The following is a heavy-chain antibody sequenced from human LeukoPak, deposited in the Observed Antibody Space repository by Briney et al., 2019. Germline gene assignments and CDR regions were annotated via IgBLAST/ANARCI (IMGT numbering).Heavy chain of an antibody. CDR3: VRDYASNALDI. V-gene: IGHV3-7*01. D-gene: IGHD2-2*01. CDR1: GFTFSSSW. J-gene: IGHJ3*02. CDR2: MNEDGSTK. Sequence: GGSLRLSCAASGFTFSSSWMTWVRQAPGKGLEWVANMNEDGSTKNYVDSVKGRFTISRDNAQNSLFLQISSLRAEDTAVYYCVRDYASNALDIWGQGTMVTVSS.